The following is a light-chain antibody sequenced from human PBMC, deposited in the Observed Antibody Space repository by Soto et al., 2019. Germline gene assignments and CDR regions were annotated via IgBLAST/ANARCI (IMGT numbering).Light chain of an antibody. CDR2: GAS. Sequence: EKVMTQSPATLSMSPGERATLSCRASQSVSSYLAWYQQKPGQAPRLLIYGASTRASGLPARFSGSGSGTEFTLTVSSLQSEDFAVYYCQQYNNWPSWTFGQGTKVDIK. V-gene: IGKV3-15*01. CDR1: QSVSSY. CDR3: QQYNNWPSWT. J-gene: IGKJ1*01.